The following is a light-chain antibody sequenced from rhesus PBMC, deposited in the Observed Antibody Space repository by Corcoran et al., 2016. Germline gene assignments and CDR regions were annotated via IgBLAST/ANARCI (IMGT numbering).Light chain of an antibody. J-gene: IGKJ1*01. CDR3: QHGYSITPA. CDR1: QAISNN. CDR2: KAS. V-gene: IGKV1-25*01. Sequence: DIQMTQSPSSLSASVGDRVTITCQASQAISNNLAWDQQKPGKVPKLLIYKASTLQSGVPSRFSGSGSGTDFTLTISSLQPEDFATYYCQHGYSITPAFGQGTKVEI.